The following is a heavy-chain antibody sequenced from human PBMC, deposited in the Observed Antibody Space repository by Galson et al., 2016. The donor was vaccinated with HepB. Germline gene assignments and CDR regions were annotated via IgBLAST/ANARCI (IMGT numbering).Heavy chain of an antibody. D-gene: IGHD5-18*01. CDR1: GYSFTNYW. CDR2: IYPGDSDT. V-gene: IGHV5-51*03. CDR3: ARSRDTAMAVDY. Sequence: QSGAEVKKPGDSLKISCKGSGYSFTNYWIGWVRQMPGKGLEWKGIIYPGDSDTRYSPSFQGQVTISADESISTAYLQWSSLKASDTAMYYCARSRDTAMAVDYWGQGTLVTVSA. J-gene: IGHJ4*02.